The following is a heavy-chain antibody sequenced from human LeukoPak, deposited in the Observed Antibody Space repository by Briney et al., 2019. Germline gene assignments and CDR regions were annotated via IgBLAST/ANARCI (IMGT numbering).Heavy chain of an antibody. CDR3: ARDIAPAGLFFDY. Sequence: PGGSLGLSCAASGFTLSSYWMSWVRQAPGKGLEWVANIKYDGSEKDYVDSVKGRFIISRDNAKNSLYLQMNSLRAEDTAVYYCARDIAPAGLFFDYWGQGTLVTVSS. CDR1: GFTLSSYW. V-gene: IGHV3-7*01. D-gene: IGHD6-13*01. CDR2: IKYDGSEK. J-gene: IGHJ4*02.